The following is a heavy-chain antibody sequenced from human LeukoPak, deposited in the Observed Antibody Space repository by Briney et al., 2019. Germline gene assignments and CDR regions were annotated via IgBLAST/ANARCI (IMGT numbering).Heavy chain of an antibody. D-gene: IGHD6-19*01. CDR2: IYSVGST. CDR3: TVDRASVQWLVPMGAFDI. CDR1: GFTVSSNY. Sequence: GGSLRLSCVDPGFTVSSNYMCCGCQAPGKGLEWVSVIYSVGSTYYADSVKGRFTISRDNSKNRLNLQMNSLRGDSRTAQYCTVDRASVQWLVPMGAFDIWGQGTMVTVSS. J-gene: IGHJ3*02. V-gene: IGHV3-53*01.